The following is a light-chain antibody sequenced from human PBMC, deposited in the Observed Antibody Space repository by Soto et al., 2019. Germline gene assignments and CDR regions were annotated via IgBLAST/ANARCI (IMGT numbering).Light chain of an antibody. CDR2: EVS. CDR1: SSDVGGYKY. J-gene: IGLJ1*01. Sequence: QSALTQPASVSGSPGQSITISCTGTSSDVGGYKYVSWYQQRPGKAPQLIIYEVSNRPSGISNRFSRSKSGNTASLTISGLQAEDEADFYCSSYSSSSTLYVFGSGTKVTVL. CDR3: SSYSSSSTLYV. V-gene: IGLV2-14*01.